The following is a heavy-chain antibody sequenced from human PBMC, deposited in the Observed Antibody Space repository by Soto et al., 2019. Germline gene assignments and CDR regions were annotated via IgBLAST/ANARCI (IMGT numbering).Heavy chain of an antibody. Sequence: APVKRSCKTSVFNFAGYFLHWVRLAPGQGLEWMGWINPNSGATKDAQKFQGRVTMTWDTSISTGYMELGSLRFDDTAVYYGADAVWGSTQDFDYRGKGTRVPVSP. V-gene: IGHV1-2*02. J-gene: IGHJ4*02. CDR3: ADAVWGSTQDFDY. D-gene: IGHD3-16*01. CDR1: VFNFAGYF. CDR2: INPNSGAT.